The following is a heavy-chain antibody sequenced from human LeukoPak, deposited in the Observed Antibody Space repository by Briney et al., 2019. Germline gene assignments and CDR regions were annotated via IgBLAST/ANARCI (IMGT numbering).Heavy chain of an antibody. CDR3: ARGRALYCGGDCYSN. CDR1: GFTFSSYD. CDR2: IGTAGDT. D-gene: IGHD2-21*02. J-gene: IGHJ4*02. Sequence: GGSLRLSCAASGFTFSSYDMHWVRQATGEGLEWVSAIGTAGDTYYPGSVKGRFTISRENAKNSLYLQMNSLRAGDTAVHYCARGRALYCGGDCYSNWGQGTLVTVSS. V-gene: IGHV3-13*01.